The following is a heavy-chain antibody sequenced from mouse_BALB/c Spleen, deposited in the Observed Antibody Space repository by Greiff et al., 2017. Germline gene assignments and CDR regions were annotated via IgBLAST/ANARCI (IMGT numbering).Heavy chain of an antibody. V-gene: IGHV5-9-3*01. CDR2: ISSGGSYT. D-gene: IGHD4-1*01. CDR1: GFTFSSYA. J-gene: IGHJ3*01. Sequence: EVKLVESGGGLVKPGGSLKLSCAASGFTFSSYAMSWVRQTPEKRLEWVATISSGGSYTYYPDSVKGRFTISRDNAKNTLYLQMSSLRSEDTAMYYCARRELTGTIAYWGQGTLVTVSA. CDR3: ARRELTGTIAY.